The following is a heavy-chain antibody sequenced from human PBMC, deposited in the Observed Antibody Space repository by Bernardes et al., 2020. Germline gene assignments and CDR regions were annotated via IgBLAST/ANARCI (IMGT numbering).Heavy chain of an antibody. Sequence: ASLKVSCKASGYTFTSYYMHWVRQAPGQGLEWMGIINPSGGSTSYAQKFQGRVTMTRDTSTSTVYMELSSLRSEDTAVYYCATYHTGRAGTIDYWGQGTLVTVSS. CDR1: GYTFTSYY. CDR3: ATYHTGRAGTIDY. CDR2: INPSGGST. D-gene: IGHD1-26*01. J-gene: IGHJ4*02. V-gene: IGHV1-46*01.